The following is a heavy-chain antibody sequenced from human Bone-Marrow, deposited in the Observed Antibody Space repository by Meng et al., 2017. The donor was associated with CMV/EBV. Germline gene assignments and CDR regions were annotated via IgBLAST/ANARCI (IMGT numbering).Heavy chain of an antibody. Sequence: SLSGAVSGTTSSTFGMHWVRQLPGKGLEWVAVISYDGSSKDYAESVKGRFTISRDNSKNTMYLQMNSLRTEDTALYYCAKDYYYGSSWGQGTLVTVS. CDR3: AKDYYYGSS. CDR2: ISYDGSSK. V-gene: IGHV3-30*18. CDR1: GTTSSTFG. D-gene: IGHD3-10*01. J-gene: IGHJ4*02.